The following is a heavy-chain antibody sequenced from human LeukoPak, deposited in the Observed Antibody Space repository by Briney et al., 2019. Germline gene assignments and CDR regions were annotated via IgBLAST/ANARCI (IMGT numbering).Heavy chain of an antibody. CDR1: GGSISSYY. CDR3: ARVPQQLVDHCYYYYMDV. J-gene: IGHJ6*03. D-gene: IGHD6-13*01. Sequence: PSETLSLTCTVSGGSISSYYWSWIRQPPGKGLEWIGYIYYSGSTNYNPSLKSRVTISVDTSKNQFSLKLSSVTAADTAVYYCARVPQQLVDHCYYYYMDVWGKGTTVTISS. CDR2: IYYSGST. V-gene: IGHV4-59*01.